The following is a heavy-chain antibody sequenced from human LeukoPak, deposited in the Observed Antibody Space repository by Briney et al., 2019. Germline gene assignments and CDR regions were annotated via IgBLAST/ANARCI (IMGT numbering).Heavy chain of an antibody. D-gene: IGHD5-12*01. V-gene: IGHV3-33*08. Sequence: GGSLRLSCAASGFTFSSYGMHWVRQAPGKGLEWAAVIWYDGSNKYSADSVKGRFTISRDNSKNTLYLQMNSLRAEDTAVYYCARDISGYDYPRLGYYGMDVWGQGTTVTVSS. CDR2: IWYDGSNK. CDR1: GFTFSSYG. CDR3: ARDISGYDYPRLGYYGMDV. J-gene: IGHJ6*02.